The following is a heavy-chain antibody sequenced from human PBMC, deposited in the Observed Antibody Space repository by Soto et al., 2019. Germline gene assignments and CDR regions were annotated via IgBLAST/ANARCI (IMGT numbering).Heavy chain of an antibody. D-gene: IGHD3-22*01. CDR1: GGSISSGDYY. CDR2: ISYSGST. J-gene: IGHJ5*02. V-gene: IGHV4-30-4*01. Sequence: PSETLSLTCTVSGGSISSGDYYWSWIRQPPGKGLEWIGHISYSGSTYHNPSLKSRVTISVDTSKNQFSLKLSSVTAADTAVYYCARVRYYDSSWFDPWGQGTLVTVSS. CDR3: ARVRYYDSSWFDP.